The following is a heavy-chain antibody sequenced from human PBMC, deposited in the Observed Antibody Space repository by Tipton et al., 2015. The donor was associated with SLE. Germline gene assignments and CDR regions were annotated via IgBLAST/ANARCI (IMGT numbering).Heavy chain of an antibody. CDR1: GGPISSSSYY. D-gene: IGHD6-19*01. CDR2: IYYSGST. Sequence: LRLSCTVSGGPISSSSYYWGWIRQPPGKGLEWIGSIYYSGSTYYNPSLKSRVTISVDTSKNQFSLKLSSVTAADTAVYYCASRPRGTAVAGTSPCFQHWRQLTLVPLSA. J-gene: IGHJ1*01. V-gene: IGHV4-39*07. CDR3: ASRPRGTAVAGTSPCFQH.